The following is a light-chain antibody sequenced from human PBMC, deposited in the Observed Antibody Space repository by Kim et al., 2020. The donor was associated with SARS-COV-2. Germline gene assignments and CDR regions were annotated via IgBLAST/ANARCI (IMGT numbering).Light chain of an antibody. Sequence: QAGLTQSPSVSKGLRQTATLTCTGNSNNVADQGAAWLQLHQGHPPKLLSDRINLRPSGISARFSASRSGNTASLTITGLQAEDEADYYCSACDSSLDAWVFGGGTQLTVL. V-gene: IGLV10-54*04. J-gene: IGLJ3*02. CDR1: SNNVADQG. CDR2: RIN. CDR3: SACDSSLDAWV.